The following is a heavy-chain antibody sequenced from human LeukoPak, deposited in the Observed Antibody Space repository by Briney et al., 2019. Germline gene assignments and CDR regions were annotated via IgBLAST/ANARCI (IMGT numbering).Heavy chain of an antibody. CDR1: GFTFSSYW. J-gene: IGHJ5*02. Sequence: PGGSLRLSCAASGFTFSSYWMHWVRQAPGKGLVWVSRISSDGSSTIYADSVKGRFTISRDNAKNALYLEMNSLRAEDTAVYFCVRAFTTGYQNWFDPWGQGTLVTVSS. CDR3: VRAFTTGYQNWFDP. CDR2: ISSDGSST. V-gene: IGHV3-74*01. D-gene: IGHD3-9*01.